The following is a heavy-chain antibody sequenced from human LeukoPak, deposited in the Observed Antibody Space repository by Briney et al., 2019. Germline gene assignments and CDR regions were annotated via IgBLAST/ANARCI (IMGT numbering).Heavy chain of an antibody. CDR1: GFTFSSYG. J-gene: IGHJ4*02. D-gene: IGHD6-19*01. CDR2: IWYDGSNK. V-gene: IGHV3-33*01. Sequence: GGSLRLSCAASGFTFSSYGMHWVRQAPGKGLEWVAVIWYDGSNKYYADSVKGRFTISRDNSKNTLYLQMNSLRAEDTAVYYCARPRGSSGPPSYWGQGTLVTVSS. CDR3: ARPRGSSGPPSY.